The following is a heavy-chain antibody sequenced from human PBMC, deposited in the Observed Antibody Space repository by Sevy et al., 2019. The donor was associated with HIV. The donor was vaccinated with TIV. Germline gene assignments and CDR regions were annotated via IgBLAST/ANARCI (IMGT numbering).Heavy chain of an antibody. CDR1: GGTFSSYA. CDR3: ARLLAAAGTLGVSYYYYYGMDV. D-gene: IGHD6-13*01. CDR2: IIPIFGTA. J-gene: IGHJ6*02. V-gene: IGHV1-69*13. Sequence: ASVKVSCKASGGTFSSYAISWVRQAPGQGLEWMGGIIPIFGTANYAQKFQGRVTITADEFTSKAYMELSSLRSEDTAVDYCARLLAAAGTLGVSYYYYYGMDVWGQGTTVTVSS.